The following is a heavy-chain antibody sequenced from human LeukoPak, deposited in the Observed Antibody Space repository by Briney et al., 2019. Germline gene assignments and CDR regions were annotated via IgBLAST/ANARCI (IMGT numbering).Heavy chain of an antibody. D-gene: IGHD4-23*01. CDR3: ARGWDYGGNPGHSPFDY. V-gene: IGHV4-39*07. CDR1: GGSISSSSYY. J-gene: IGHJ4*02. CDR2: IYYSGST. Sequence: SETLSLTCTVSGGSISSSSYYWGWIRQPPGKGLEWIGSIYYSGSTYYNPSLKSRVTISVDTSKNQFSLKLSSVTAADTAVYYCARGWDYGGNPGHSPFDYWGQGTLVTVSS.